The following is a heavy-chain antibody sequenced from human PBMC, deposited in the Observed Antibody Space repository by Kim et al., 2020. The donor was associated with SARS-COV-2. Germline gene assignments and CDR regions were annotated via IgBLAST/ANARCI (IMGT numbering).Heavy chain of an antibody. CDR3: ARAGIMITFGGVIANNHFDY. D-gene: IGHD3-16*02. CDR1: VGSISSSSYY. V-gene: IGHV4-39*01. Sequence: SETLSLTCTVSVGSISSSSYYWGWIRQPPGKGLEWIGSIYYSGSTYYNPSLKSRVTISVDTSKNQFSLKLSSVTAADTAVYYCARAGIMITFGGVIANNHFDYWGQGTLVTVSS. J-gene: IGHJ4*02. CDR2: IYYSGST.